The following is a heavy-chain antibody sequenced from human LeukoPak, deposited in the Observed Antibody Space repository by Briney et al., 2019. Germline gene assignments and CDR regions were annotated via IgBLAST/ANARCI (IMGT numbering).Heavy chain of an antibody. D-gene: IGHD2-8*01. J-gene: IGHJ6*02. Sequence: PGGSLRLSCAASGFTFDDYAMHWVRQAPGKGLEWVAVISYDGSNKYYADSVKGRFTISRDNSKNTLYLQMNSLRAEDTAVYYCARDRRSFNGVWYYYYGMDVWGQGTTVTVSS. CDR3: ARDRRSFNGVWYYYYGMDV. CDR2: ISYDGSNK. CDR1: GFTFDDYA. V-gene: IGHV3-30-3*01.